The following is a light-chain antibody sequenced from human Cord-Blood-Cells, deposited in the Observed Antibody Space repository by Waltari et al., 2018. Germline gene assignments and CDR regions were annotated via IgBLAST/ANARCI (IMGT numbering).Light chain of an antibody. CDR3: CSYAGSSTYVV. CDR1: SSYVGSYNL. V-gene: IGLV2-23*02. J-gene: IGLJ2*01. Sequence: QSALTQPASVSGSPGQSITISCPGTSSYVGSYNLVSWYQQHPGKAPKLMIYEVSKRPSGVSNRFSGSKSGNTASLTISGLQAEDEADYYCCSYAGSSTYVVFGGGTKLTVL. CDR2: EVS.